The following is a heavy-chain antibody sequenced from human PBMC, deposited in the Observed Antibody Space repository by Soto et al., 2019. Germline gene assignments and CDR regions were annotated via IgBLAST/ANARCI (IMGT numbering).Heavy chain of an antibody. CDR3: ARAPDADSYGYGYYYYYMDV. J-gene: IGHJ6*03. CDR1: GFTFSSYS. V-gene: IGHV3-21*01. D-gene: IGHD5-18*01. Sequence: GGSLRLSCAASGFTFSSYSMNWVRQAPGKGLEWVSSISSSSSYIYYADSVKGRFTISRDNAKNYLYLQMNSLRAEDTAVYYCARAPDADSYGYGYYYYYMDVWGKGTTVTVSS. CDR2: ISSSSSYI.